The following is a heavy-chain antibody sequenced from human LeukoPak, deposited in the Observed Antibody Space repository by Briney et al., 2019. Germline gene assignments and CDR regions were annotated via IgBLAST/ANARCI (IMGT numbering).Heavy chain of an antibody. J-gene: IGHJ5*02. CDR1: GYTFTGYY. Sequence: ASVKVSCKASGYTFTGYYMHWVRQAPGQGLEWMGWINPNSGGTNYAQKFQGRVTMTRDTSISTAYMELSRLRSDDTAVYYCARDQDSSSWSSPLGFDPWGQGTLVTVSS. V-gene: IGHV1-2*02. D-gene: IGHD6-13*01. CDR2: INPNSGGT. CDR3: ARDQDSSSWSSPLGFDP.